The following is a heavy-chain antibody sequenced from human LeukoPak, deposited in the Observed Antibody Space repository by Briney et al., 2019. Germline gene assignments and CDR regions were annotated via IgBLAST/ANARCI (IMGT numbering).Heavy chain of an antibody. Sequence: GGSLRLSCAASGFTFSSYAMSWVRQAPGKGLEWVSAISGSGGSTYYADSVKGRFTISRDNSKNTLYLQMNSLRAEDTAIYYCARKPLSGGYRGTIDYWGQGTLVTVSS. CDR1: GFTFSSYA. CDR2: ISGSGGST. V-gene: IGHV3-23*01. CDR3: ARKPLSGGYRGTIDY. J-gene: IGHJ4*02. D-gene: IGHD5-12*01.